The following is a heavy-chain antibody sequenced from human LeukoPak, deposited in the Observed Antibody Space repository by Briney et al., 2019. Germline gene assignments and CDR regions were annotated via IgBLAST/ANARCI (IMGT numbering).Heavy chain of an antibody. Sequence: SEILSLTCTVSGGSINSGTYYWGWIRQPPGKGLEWIASMYHDGRTSYNPSLESRVTISIDTSTNQFSLKLSSVTAADTAVYYCASDHKSITMRKGQYFDYWGQGVLVTVSS. CDR2: MYHDGRT. J-gene: IGHJ4*02. CDR3: ASDHKSITMRKGQYFDY. V-gene: IGHV4-39*01. CDR1: GGSINSGTYY. D-gene: IGHD1-14*01.